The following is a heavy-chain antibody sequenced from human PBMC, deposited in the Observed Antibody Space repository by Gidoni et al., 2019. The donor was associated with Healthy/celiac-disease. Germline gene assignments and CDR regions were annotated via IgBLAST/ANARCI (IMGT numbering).Heavy chain of an antibody. Sequence: EVQLVESGGGLVKPGGSLRLACAASGFTFSSYSMNWVRQAPGKGLEWVSSISSSSSYIYYADSVKGRFTISRDNAKNSLSLQMNSLRAEDTAVYYCARSSGWNFDYWGQGTLVTVSS. D-gene: IGHD6-19*01. V-gene: IGHV3-21*01. CDR3: ARSSGWNFDY. CDR1: GFTFSSYS. J-gene: IGHJ4*02. CDR2: ISSSSSYI.